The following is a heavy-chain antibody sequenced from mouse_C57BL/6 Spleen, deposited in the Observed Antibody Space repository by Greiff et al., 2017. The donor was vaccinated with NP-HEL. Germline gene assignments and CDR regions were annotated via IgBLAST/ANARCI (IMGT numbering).Heavy chain of an antibody. CDR1: GFSLTSYG. D-gene: IGHD1-1*01. CDR2: IWSDGST. J-gene: IGHJ4*01. CDR3: ARSYYGSSYDAMDY. Sequence: VQLQESGPGLVAPSQSLSITCTVSGFSLTSYGVPWVRQPPGKGLAWLVVIWSDGSTTYNSALKSRLSISKDNSKSQVFLKMNSLQTDDTAMYYCARSYYGSSYDAMDYWGQGTSVTVSS. V-gene: IGHV2-6*03.